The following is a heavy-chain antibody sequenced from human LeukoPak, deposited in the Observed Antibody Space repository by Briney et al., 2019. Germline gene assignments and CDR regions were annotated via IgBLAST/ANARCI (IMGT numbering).Heavy chain of an antibody. CDR1: GFTFSSYG. Sequence: GGSLRLSCAASGFTFSSYGMHWVRHAPGKGLEWVAVIWYDGSNKYYADSVKGRFTISRDNSKNTLYLQMNSLRAEDTAVYYCARGYCSSTSCYKYYYYYMDVWGKGTTVTVSS. J-gene: IGHJ6*03. CDR3: ARGYCSSTSCYKYYYYYMDV. V-gene: IGHV3-33*01. CDR2: IWYDGSNK. D-gene: IGHD2-2*02.